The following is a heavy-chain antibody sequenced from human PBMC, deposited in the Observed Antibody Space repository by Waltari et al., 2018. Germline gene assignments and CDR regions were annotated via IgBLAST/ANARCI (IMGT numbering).Heavy chain of an antibody. CDR3: ARGYDLWSGYNDAFDI. V-gene: IGHV4-30-2*01. D-gene: IGHD3-3*01. CDR2: ICHTGST. J-gene: IGHJ3*02. CDR1: GGSISSGGYS. Sequence: QLQLQESGSGLVKPSQTLSLTCSVSGGSISSGGYSWSWIRQPPGKGLEWIGDICHTGSTKYNPSPKSRVTLSGVGSKNQFSLKLGSVTAADTAVYYCARGYDLWSGYNDAFDIWGKGTMVTVSS.